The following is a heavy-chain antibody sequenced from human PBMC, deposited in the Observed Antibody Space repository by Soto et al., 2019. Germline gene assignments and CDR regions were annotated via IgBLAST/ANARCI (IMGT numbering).Heavy chain of an antibody. Sequence: PGVSLRLSCSASGFTFSIYDMHWVRQGPGKGLEWVSAIGTAGDTNYAGSVKGRFTISRENAKNSLYLQMNSLRAGDTAIYFCARAIGPTLFDYWGQGTLVTVSS. D-gene: IGHD3-22*01. J-gene: IGHJ4*02. CDR1: GFTFSIYD. CDR3: ARAIGPTLFDY. CDR2: IGTAGDT. V-gene: IGHV3-13*04.